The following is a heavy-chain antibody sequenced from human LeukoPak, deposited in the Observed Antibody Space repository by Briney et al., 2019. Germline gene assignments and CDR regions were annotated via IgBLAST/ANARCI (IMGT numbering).Heavy chain of an antibody. CDR3: ARDPMDYYDSSGYTQTDY. CDR1: GFTVSSNY. J-gene: IGHJ4*02. Sequence: PGGSLRLSCAAPGFTVSSNYMSWVRQAPGKGLEWVSVIYSGGSTYYADSVKGRFTISRDNSKNTLYLQMNSLRAEDTAVYYCARDPMDYYDSSGYTQTDYWGQGTLVTISS. D-gene: IGHD3-22*01. V-gene: IGHV3-66*01. CDR2: IYSGGST.